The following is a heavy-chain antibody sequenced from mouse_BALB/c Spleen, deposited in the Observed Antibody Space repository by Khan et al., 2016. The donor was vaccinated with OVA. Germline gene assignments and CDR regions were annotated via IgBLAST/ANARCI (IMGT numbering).Heavy chain of an antibody. D-gene: IGHD2-1*01. CDR3: ARSGGNFHWYFDV. J-gene: IGHJ1*01. V-gene: IGHV5-17*02. CDR2: MSSGSSTI. Sequence: EVQGVESGGGLVQPGGSRKLSCAASGFTFSSFGMHWVRQAPKKGLEWVAYMSSGSSTIYYVDTVKGRFTISRANPKHTLFLQMTSLRSEDTAMYYCARSGGNFHWYFDVWGAGTSVTVSS. CDR1: GFTFSSFG.